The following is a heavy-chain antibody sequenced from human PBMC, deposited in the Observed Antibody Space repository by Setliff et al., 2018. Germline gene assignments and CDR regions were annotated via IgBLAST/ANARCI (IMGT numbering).Heavy chain of an antibody. V-gene: IGHV3-23*01. CDR3: AKPNVRIQLWYNFDY. J-gene: IGHJ4*01. Sequence: PGGSLRLSCAASGFTFSSYAMSWVRQAPGKGLEWVSAISGSGGSTYYADSVKGRFTISRDKSKNTLYLQRNSLRAEDTAVYYCAKPNVRIQLWYNFDYCGHVPLVTASS. D-gene: IGHD5-18*01. CDR2: ISGSGGST. CDR1: GFTFSSYA.